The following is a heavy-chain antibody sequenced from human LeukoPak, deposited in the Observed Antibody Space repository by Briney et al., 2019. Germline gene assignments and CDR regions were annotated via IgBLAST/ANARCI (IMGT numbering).Heavy chain of an antibody. V-gene: IGHV3-21*01. CDR2: ISSSSSYI. J-gene: IGHJ3*01. CDR1: GFTFSTYS. CDR3: LGAFDF. Sequence: GGSLRLSCAASGFTFSTYSMSWVRRAPGKGLEWVSSISSSSSYIHYADSVKGRFTISRDNAQNSLYLQMNNLRVEDTAVYYCLGAFDFWGQGTMVTVSS.